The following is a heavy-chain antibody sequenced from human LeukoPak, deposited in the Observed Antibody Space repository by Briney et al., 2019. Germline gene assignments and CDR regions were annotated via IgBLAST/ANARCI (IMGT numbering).Heavy chain of an antibody. J-gene: IGHJ3*02. CDR3: ARDRRLLWFGELLSDDAFDI. D-gene: IGHD3-10*01. Sequence: SETLSLTCTVSGGSISSSSYYWGGIRQPPGKGLEWIGSIYYSGSTYYNPSLKSRVTISVDTSKNQFSLKLSSVTAADTAVYYCARDRRLLWFGELLSDDAFDIWGQGTMVTVSS. V-gene: IGHV4-39*02. CDR2: IYYSGST. CDR1: GGSISSSSYY.